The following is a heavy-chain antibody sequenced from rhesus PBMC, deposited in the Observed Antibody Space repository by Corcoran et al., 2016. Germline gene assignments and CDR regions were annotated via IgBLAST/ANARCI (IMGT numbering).Heavy chain of an antibody. D-gene: IGHD4-23*01. Sequence: DVQLVESGGGLVKPGGSLRLSCVASGFTFSGYEIHWVRQAPGKGLEWVSAISESGATTYYADSVKGRFTISRDNAKNSVFLQMNSLRTEDTAVYFCARNTVTTGWYFDLWGPGTPITISS. J-gene: IGHJ2*01. CDR2: ISESGATT. V-gene: IGHV3-100*02. CDR3: ARNTVTTGWYFDL. CDR1: GFTFSGYE.